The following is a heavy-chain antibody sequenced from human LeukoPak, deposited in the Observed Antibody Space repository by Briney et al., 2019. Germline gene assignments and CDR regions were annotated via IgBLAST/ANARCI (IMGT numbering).Heavy chain of an antibody. CDR3: ARALYYGSGAYYYYMDV. CDR1: GFTVSGNY. J-gene: IGHJ6*03. D-gene: IGHD3-10*01. V-gene: IGHV3-66*02. CDR2: IYSGGST. Sequence: GGSLRLSCAASGFTVSGNYMSWVRQAPGKGLEWVSVIYSGGSTYYVDSVKGRFTISRDNSKNTPYLQMNSLRTEDTAVYYCARALYYGSGAYYYYMDVWGKGTTVTVSS.